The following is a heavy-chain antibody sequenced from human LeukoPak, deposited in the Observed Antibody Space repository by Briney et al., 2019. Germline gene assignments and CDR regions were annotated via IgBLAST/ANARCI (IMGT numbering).Heavy chain of an antibody. Sequence: GGSLRLSCAASGFTFSSYGMHWVRQAPGKGLEWVAVISYDGSNKYYADSVNGRFTISRDNSKNTLYLQMNSLRAEDTAVYYCAKALRGAREVVDYWGQGTLVTVSS. D-gene: IGHD1-26*01. CDR2: ISYDGSNK. CDR3: AKALRGAREVVDY. CDR1: GFTFSSYG. J-gene: IGHJ4*02. V-gene: IGHV3-30*18.